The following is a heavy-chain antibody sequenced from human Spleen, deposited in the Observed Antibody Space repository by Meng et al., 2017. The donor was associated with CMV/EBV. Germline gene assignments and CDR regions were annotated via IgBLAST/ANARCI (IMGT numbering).Heavy chain of an antibody. CDR3: ARDERASEEWELLSTVDY. D-gene: IGHD1-26*01. CDR1: GYTFTGYY. Sequence: ASVKVSCKASGYTFTGYYMHWVRQAPGQGLEWMGWINPNSGNTNYAQKLQGRVTMTTDTSTSTAYMELRSLRSDDTAVYYCARDERASEEWELLSTVDYWGQGTLVTVSS. CDR2: INPNSGNT. J-gene: IGHJ4*02. V-gene: IGHV1-18*04.